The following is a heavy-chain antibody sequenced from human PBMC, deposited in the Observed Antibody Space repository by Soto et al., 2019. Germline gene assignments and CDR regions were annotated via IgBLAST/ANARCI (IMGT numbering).Heavy chain of an antibody. V-gene: IGHV4-59*08. J-gene: IGHJ6*02. D-gene: IGHD6-19*01. CDR3: AGAVAGHYYYGMDV. CDR2: IYYSGST. Sequence: SETLSLTCTVSGGSISSYYWSWIRQPPGNGLEWIGYIYYSGSTNYNPSLKSRVTTSVDTSKNQFSLKLSSVTAADTAVYYCAGAVAGHYYYGMDVWGQGTTVTVSS. CDR1: GGSISSYY.